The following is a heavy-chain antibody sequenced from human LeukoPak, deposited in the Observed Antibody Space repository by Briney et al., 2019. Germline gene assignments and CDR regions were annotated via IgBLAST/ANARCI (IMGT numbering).Heavy chain of an antibody. D-gene: IGHD2-21*01. J-gene: IGHJ4*02. CDR3: ARHVSSSGEDS. Sequence: APLRSSSKPSGYIFTHSYVHCGRQAPGQGVWGMGWIKPKSGGTNFAQKLQGRVTMTGDTSISAAYMELSRLRSDDTAVYYCARHVSSSGEDSGGQGTLVTVSS. V-gene: IGHV1-2*02. CDR1: GYIFTHSY. CDR2: IKPKSGGT.